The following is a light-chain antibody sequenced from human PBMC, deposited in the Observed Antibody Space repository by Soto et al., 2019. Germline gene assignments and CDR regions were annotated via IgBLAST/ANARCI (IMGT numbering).Light chain of an antibody. CDR3: QQYYNLSLT. V-gene: IGKV1-33*01. CDR1: QSISSY. CDR2: DAS. Sequence: DIEMTPAPSSLSTSVGDRVTITCRASQSISSYLNWYQQKPGKAPKLLIYDASNLETGVPSRFGGSGSGTDFTFTISSLQPEDIATYYCQQYYNLSLTFGRGIKVDLK. J-gene: IGKJ4*01.